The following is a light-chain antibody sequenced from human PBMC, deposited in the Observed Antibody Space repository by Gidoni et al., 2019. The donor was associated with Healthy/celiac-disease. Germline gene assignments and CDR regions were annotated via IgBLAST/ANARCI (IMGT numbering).Light chain of an antibody. V-gene: IGKV3-11*01. Sequence: IVLTQAAATLTLSPGERATLSCRASQSVSSYLAWYQQKPGQAPRLLIYDASNRATGIPARFSVSGSGTDFTLTCSSLEPEYFAVHYCQQLSNWPSWTFGQGTKVEIK. CDR2: DAS. J-gene: IGKJ1*01. CDR3: QQLSNWPSWT. CDR1: QSVSSY.